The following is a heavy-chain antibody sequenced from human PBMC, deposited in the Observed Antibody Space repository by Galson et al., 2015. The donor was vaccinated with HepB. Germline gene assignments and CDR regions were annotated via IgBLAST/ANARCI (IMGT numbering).Heavy chain of an antibody. D-gene: IGHD7-27*01. CDR3: ARGTNWGSADAFDI. J-gene: IGHJ3*02. V-gene: IGHV1-2*02. Sequence: SVKVSCKASGYTFTGYYMHWVRQAPGQGLEWMGWINPNSGGTNYAQKFQGRVTMTRDTSISTAYMELSRLRSDDTAVYYCARGTNWGSADAFDIWGQGTMVTVSS. CDR1: GYTFTGYY. CDR2: INPNSGGT.